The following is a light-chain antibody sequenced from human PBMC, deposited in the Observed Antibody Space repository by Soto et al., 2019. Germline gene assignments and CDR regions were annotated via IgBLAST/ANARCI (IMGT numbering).Light chain of an antibody. Sequence: DIVMTRSPDSLGVSLGERVTITCKSSQSLVYSSNNKNYLAWYQQKPGQPPRLLVHWASTRQSGVPDRFSGSGSGTDFTLTISSLQAEDVALYYCQQYYTTPFTFGPGTKVDIK. J-gene: IGKJ3*01. CDR2: WAS. V-gene: IGKV4-1*01. CDR1: QSLVYSSNNKNY. CDR3: QQYYTTPFT.